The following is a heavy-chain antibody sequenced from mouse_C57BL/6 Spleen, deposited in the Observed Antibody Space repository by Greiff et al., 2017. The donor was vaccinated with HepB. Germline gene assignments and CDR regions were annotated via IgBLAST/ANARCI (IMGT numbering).Heavy chain of an antibody. J-gene: IGHJ3*01. CDR1: GYKITDYN. Sequence: VQLPPSWPELVKPGASVKITCKASGYKITDYNIGWVEQSHGKSLEWIGDINPNNGGTIYNQKVKGKATLTVDKSSSTAYMELRSLTSEDTAVYYCARGYYDYGGAWFAYWGQGTLVTVSA. V-gene: IGHV1-18*01. CDR2: INPNNGGT. CDR3: ARGYYDYGGAWFAY. D-gene: IGHD2-4*01.